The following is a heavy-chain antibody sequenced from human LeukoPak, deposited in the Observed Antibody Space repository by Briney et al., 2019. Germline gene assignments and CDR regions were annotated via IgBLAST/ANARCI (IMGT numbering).Heavy chain of an antibody. CDR2: IYHSGST. CDR3: ARPGVSYRFGSSFNRYYYYMDV. D-gene: IGHD6-13*01. V-gene: IGHV4-4*02. J-gene: IGHJ6*03. Sequence: PSGTLSLTCAVSGGSISIGNWWSWVRQPPGGGLEWIGEIYHSGSTNYNPSFTSRVTISVDQSQNHFSLTLTSVTAADTAVYYCARPGVSYRFGSSFNRYYYYMDVWGKGTTVTVSS. CDR1: GGSISIGNW.